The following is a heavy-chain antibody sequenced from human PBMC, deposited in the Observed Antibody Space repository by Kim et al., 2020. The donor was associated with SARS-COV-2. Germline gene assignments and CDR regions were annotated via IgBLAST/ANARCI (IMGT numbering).Heavy chain of an antibody. CDR1: GGSISSSSYY. D-gene: IGHD3-10*01. Sequence: SETLSLTCTVSGGSISSSSYYWGWIRQPPGKGLEWIGSIYYSGSTYYNPSLKSRVTISVDTSKNQFSLKLSSVTAADTAVYYCASHRLTSYGSGSYGMIHWFDPWGQGTLVTVSS. V-gene: IGHV4-39*01. J-gene: IGHJ5*02. CDR3: ASHRLTSYGSGSYGMIHWFDP. CDR2: IYYSGST.